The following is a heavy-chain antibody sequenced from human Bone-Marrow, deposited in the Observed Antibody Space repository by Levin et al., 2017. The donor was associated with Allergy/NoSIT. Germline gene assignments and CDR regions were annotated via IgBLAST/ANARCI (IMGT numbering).Heavy chain of an antibody. D-gene: IGHD3-3*01. CDR2: ISGSGGST. Sequence: GGSLRLSCAASGFTFSSYAMSWVRQAPGKGLEWVSAISGSGGSTYYADSVKGRFTISRDNSKNTLYLQMNSLRAEDTAVYYCAKVRGFWSGYSDYYGMDVWGQGTTVTVSS. CDR1: GFTFSSYA. J-gene: IGHJ6*02. V-gene: IGHV3-23*01. CDR3: AKVRGFWSGYSDYYGMDV.